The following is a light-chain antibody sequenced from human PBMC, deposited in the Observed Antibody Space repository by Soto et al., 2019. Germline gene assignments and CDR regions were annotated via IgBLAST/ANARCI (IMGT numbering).Light chain of an antibody. V-gene: IGKV4-1*01. CDR1: HIFLHSPSNNNF. Sequence: VVMSQTPASLAVSLCERATIKFKFSHIFLHSPSNNNFLLWYQQKPGRPPKLLIHWASTREFGVPDRFNGSGSGTDFTLTINSLQAEDVAVYYGLQYYGTPCTFGGGNTGDIK. CDR3: LQYYGTPCT. J-gene: IGKJ4*01. CDR2: WAS.